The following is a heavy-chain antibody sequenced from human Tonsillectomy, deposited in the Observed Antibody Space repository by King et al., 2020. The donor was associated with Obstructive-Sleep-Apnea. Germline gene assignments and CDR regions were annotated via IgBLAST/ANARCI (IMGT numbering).Heavy chain of an antibody. V-gene: IGHV1-69*01. CDR2: IIPIFGTA. J-gene: IGHJ4*02. Sequence: QLVQSGAEVKKPGSSVKVSCKASGGTFSSYAISWVRQAPGQGLEWMGGIIPIFGTANYAQKFQGRVTITADESTSTAYMERSSLRYEDTAVYYCARELLETYYYDSSGYLGAYWGQGTLVTVSS. D-gene: IGHD3-22*01. CDR1: GGTFSSYA. CDR3: ARELLETYYYDSSGYLGAY.